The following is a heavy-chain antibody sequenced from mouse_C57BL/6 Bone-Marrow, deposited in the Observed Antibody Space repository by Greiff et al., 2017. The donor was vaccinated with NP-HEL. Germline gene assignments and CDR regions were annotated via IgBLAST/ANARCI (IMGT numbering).Heavy chain of an antibody. CDR1: GYAFSSYW. CDR3: ARPGYYCGSSPWCAY. D-gene: IGHD1-1*01. V-gene: IGHV1-82*01. J-gene: IGHJ3*01. Sequence: VQLQQSGPELVKPGASVKISCKASGYAFSSYWMNWVKQRPGKGLEWIGRIYPGDGDTNYNGKFKGKATLTADKSSSTAYMQLSSLTSEDSAVYVCARPGYYCGSSPWCAYWGQGTLVTVSA. CDR2: IYPGDGDT.